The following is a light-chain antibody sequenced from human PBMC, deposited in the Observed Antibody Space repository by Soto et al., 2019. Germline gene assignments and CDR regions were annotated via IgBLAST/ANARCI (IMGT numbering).Light chain of an antibody. CDR2: EVS. CDR1: SSDFGGYNY. J-gene: IGLJ1*01. CDR3: SSYAGSSNFYV. Sequence: QSVLTQPPSASGSPGQSVTISCTGNSSDFGGYNYVSWYQQHPGKAPKLMIYEVSKRPSGVPDRFSGSKSGNTASLTVSGLQAEDEADYYCSSYAGSSNFYVFGTGTKVTVL. V-gene: IGLV2-8*01.